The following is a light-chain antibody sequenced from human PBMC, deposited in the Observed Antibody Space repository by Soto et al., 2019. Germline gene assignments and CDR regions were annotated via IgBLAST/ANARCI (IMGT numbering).Light chain of an antibody. Sequence: EIVLTQSPGTLSLSPGERATLSCRASHSVSSSYLAWYQQKPGQAPRLLIYGASSRATGIPDRFRGSGSGKDFTLTISRLEPEDFAVYYCQQYGSSPPITFGQWTRLEIK. J-gene: IGKJ5*01. CDR1: HSVSSSY. CDR3: QQYGSSPPIT. CDR2: GAS. V-gene: IGKV3-20*01.